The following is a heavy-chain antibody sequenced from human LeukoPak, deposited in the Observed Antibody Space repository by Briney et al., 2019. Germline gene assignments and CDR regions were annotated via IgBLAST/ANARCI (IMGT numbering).Heavy chain of an antibody. CDR3: ARDPLRDLRVGHYDY. Sequence: PGGSLRLSCAASGFTFSNSAMNWVRQVPGKGLEWVSSIDYDSSHIYYAASVRGRFTISRDNARNPVYLQMNSLRVEDTAVYYCARDPLRDLRVGHYDYWGQGTLVAVSA. CDR2: IDYDSSHI. D-gene: IGHD3-3*01. V-gene: IGHV3-21*01. J-gene: IGHJ4*02. CDR1: GFTFSNSA.